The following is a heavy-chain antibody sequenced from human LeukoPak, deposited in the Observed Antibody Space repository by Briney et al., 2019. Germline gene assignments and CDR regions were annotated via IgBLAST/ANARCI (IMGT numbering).Heavy chain of an antibody. J-gene: IGHJ4*02. Sequence: GASVKVSCKASGYTFTGYYMHWVRQAPGQGLEWMGRIKPNSGGTNYAQKFQGRVTMTRDTSISTAYMELSRLRSDDTAVYYCARDRLEGNYYDSSGYQTFDYWGQGTLVTVSS. V-gene: IGHV1-2*06. D-gene: IGHD3-22*01. CDR3: ARDRLEGNYYDSSGYQTFDY. CDR2: IKPNSGGT. CDR1: GYTFTGYY.